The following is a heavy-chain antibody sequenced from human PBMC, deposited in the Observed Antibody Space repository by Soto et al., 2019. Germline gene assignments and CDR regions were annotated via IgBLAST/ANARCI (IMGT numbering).Heavy chain of an antibody. Sequence: EVQLVESGGGLVQPGGSLRLSCAASGFTFSSYWMHWVRQAPGKGLVWVSSISTDASSTSYADPVKGRFTISRDNAKKTLYLQMNSVRAEDTAVYYCARLPNKSPQNWGQRNLVIVSP. J-gene: IGHJ1*01. V-gene: IGHV3-74*01. CDR3: ARLPNKSPQN. CDR1: GFTFSSYW. CDR2: ISTDASST.